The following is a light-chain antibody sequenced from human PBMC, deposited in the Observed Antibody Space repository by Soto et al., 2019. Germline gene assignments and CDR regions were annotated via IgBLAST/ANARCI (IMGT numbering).Light chain of an antibody. CDR3: QQYGRSPVT. Sequence: EIVMTQSPGTLSLSRGETTTLSCRASQSVRSNYVAWFHQKPGQAPGLLIYGASSRATRVPAGFSARGSGTDFAIAVSRPETEDLAVYYCQQYGRSPVTFGPGTKVDIK. J-gene: IGKJ3*01. CDR2: GAS. CDR1: QSVRSNY. V-gene: IGKV3-20*01.